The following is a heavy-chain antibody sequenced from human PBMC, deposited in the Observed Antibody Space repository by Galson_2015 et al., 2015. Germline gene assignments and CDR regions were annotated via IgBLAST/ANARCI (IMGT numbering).Heavy chain of an antibody. CDR3: ARIAYDSWRGYYDWFDP. Sequence: TLSLTCAVSGYSISSGYYWAWMRQPPGKGLEWIGNIYHSGSTYYNPSLRSRVIISVDMSKNHFSLKLSSVTAADTAVYYCARIAYDSWRGYYDWFDPWGQGTLVTVSS. D-gene: IGHD3-3*01. CDR2: IYHSGST. V-gene: IGHV4-38-2*01. J-gene: IGHJ5*02. CDR1: GYSISSGYY.